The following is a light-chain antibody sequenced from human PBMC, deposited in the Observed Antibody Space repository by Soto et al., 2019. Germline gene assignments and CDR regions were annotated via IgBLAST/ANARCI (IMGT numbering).Light chain of an antibody. J-gene: IGLJ2*01. CDR2: GNS. V-gene: IGLV1-40*01. CDR1: SSNIGAGYD. Sequence: QLVLTQPPSVSGAPGQRVTISCTGSSSNIGAGYDVHWYQQVPGTAPKLLIYGNSNRPSGVSDRFSGSNSGTSASLAITGLQAEDEADYYSQSYDSSLSGSVVFGGGTKLTVL. CDR3: QSYDSSLSGSVV.